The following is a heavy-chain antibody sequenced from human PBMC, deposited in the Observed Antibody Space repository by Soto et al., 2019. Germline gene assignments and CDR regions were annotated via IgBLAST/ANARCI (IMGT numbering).Heavy chain of an antibody. CDR2: INVGNGNT. V-gene: IGHV1-3*01. CDR1: GYTFTNYA. CDR3: GRESYRLVGWSGYPPGY. J-gene: IGHJ4*02. Sequence: QVQLVQSGAEVKKPGASVKVSCKASGYTFTNYAIHWVRQAPGHRLEWMGWINVGNGNTEYSQNFQGRATITRDTSATTADVELSGLTSEDTAVYYCGRESYRLVGWSGYPPGYWGQGTLVTVSS. D-gene: IGHD3-3*01.